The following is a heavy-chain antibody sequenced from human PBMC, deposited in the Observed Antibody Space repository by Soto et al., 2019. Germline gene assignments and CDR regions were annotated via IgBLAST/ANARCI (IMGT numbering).Heavy chain of an antibody. CDR3: AGHSDSSGYYYRGMDY. CDR1: GGTFSSYA. J-gene: IGHJ4*02. Sequence: QVQLVQSGAEVKKPGSSVKVSCKASGGTFSSYAISWVRQAPGQGLEWMGGIIPNFGTADYAKKFKGRVTITADESTSTAYMELSSVTSEDPAVNYCAGHSDSSGYYYRGMDYWAQGTLVTVSS. V-gene: IGHV1-69*12. CDR2: IIPNFGTA. D-gene: IGHD3-22*01.